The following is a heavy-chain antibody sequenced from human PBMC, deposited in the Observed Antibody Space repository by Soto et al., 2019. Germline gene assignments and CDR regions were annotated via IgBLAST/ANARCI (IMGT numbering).Heavy chain of an antibody. CDR3: VRLLSAALFSYDL. CDR2: IYWNDDK. V-gene: IGHV2-5*04. Sequence: QITLKESGPTLVKPTQTLTLTCTLSGFSHSTSGVAVGWIRQPPGQALEWLGHIYWNDDKYYSTSLKSRLSLSKDTSKNQVVLTMTNVDPLDTGTYYCVRLLSAALFSYDLWGQGTLVTVSS. CDR1: GFSHSTSGVA. D-gene: IGHD1-26*01. J-gene: IGHJ5*02.